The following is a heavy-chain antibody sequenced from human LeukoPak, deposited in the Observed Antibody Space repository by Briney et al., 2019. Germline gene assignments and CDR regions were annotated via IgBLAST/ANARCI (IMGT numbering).Heavy chain of an antibody. CDR3: ARGPYSSGWTTFDY. D-gene: IGHD6-19*01. Sequence: PGGSLRLSCAASGFTFRSYAMHWVRRAPGKGPVWVALISYDGSIKSYADSVKGRFTISRDNSKNTLYVQMNSLRTDGTAVYYCARGPYSSGWTTFDYWGQGILVTVSS. CDR1: GFTFRSYA. CDR2: ISYDGSIK. V-gene: IGHV3-30*04. J-gene: IGHJ4*02.